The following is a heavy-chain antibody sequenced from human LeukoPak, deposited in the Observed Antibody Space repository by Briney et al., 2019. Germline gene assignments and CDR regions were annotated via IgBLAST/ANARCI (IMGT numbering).Heavy chain of an antibody. V-gene: IGHV3-66*01. CDR3: VKGGGYCSSTNCPPPYYFDY. CDR1: GFIVNNFY. Sequence: GGSLRLSCAASGFIVNNFYMSWVRQAPGKGLEWVSVIYSRGITYSTDSVKGRFTVSRDNSKNTLYLQMSSLRTEDSAVYYCVKGGGYCSSTNCPPPYYFDYWGQGTLVTVSS. CDR2: IYSRGIT. D-gene: IGHD2-2*01. J-gene: IGHJ4*02.